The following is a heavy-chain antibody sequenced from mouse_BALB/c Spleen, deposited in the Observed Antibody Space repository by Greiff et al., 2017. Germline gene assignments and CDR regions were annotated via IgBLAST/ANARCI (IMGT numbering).Heavy chain of an antibody. CDR3: ATFITTVVDY. J-gene: IGHJ2*01. D-gene: IGHD1-1*01. CDR2: ISSGGST. Sequence: EVKLVESGGGLVKPGGSLKLSCAASGFTFSSYAMSWVRQTPEKRLEWVASISSGGSTYYPDSVKGRFTISRDNARNILYLQMSSLRSEDTAMYYCATFITTVVDYWGEGTTLTVSS. V-gene: IGHV5-6-5*01. CDR1: GFTFSSYA.